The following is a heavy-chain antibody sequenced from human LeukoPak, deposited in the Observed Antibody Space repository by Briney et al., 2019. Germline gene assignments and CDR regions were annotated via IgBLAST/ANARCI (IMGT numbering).Heavy chain of an antibody. Sequence: SETLSLTCAVYGGSFSGYYWSWIRQPPGKGLEWIGRIYTSGSTNYNPSLKSRVTMSVDTSKNQFSLKLSSVTAADTAVYYCARLDLDQLSGGFDPWGQGTLVTVSS. CDR2: IYTSGST. J-gene: IGHJ5*02. CDR1: GGSFSGYY. CDR3: ARLDLDQLSGGFDP. V-gene: IGHV4-59*10. D-gene: IGHD2-2*01.